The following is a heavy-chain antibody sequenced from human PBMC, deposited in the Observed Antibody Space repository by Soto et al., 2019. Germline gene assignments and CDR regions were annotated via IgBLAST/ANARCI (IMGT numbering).Heavy chain of an antibody. CDR1: GGSFSGYY. CDR3: ARGGCSSTSCYDY. Sequence: SETLSLTCAVYGGSFSGYYWSWIRQPPGKGLEWIGEINHSGSTNYNPSLKSRVTISVDTSKNQFSLKLSSVTAADTAVYYCARGGCSSTSCYDYWGQGTLVTVSS. J-gene: IGHJ4*02. CDR2: INHSGST. V-gene: IGHV4-34*01. D-gene: IGHD2-2*01.